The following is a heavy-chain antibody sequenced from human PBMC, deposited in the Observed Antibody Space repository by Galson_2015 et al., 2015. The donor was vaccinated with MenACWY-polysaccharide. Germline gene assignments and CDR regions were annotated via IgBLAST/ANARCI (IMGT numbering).Heavy chain of an antibody. D-gene: IGHD1-26*01. V-gene: IGHV3-48*02. J-gene: IGHJ4*02. CDR3: ARVIKGLVGATPDY. CDR1: GFTFSSSS. CDR2: ISRGGTI. Sequence: SLRLSCAASGFTFSSSSMHWVRQAPGTGLEWVSYISRGGTIYYADSVKGRFTISRDNAKNSLYLQMNSLRDDDTAVYYCARVIKGLVGATPDYWGQGTLVTVAS.